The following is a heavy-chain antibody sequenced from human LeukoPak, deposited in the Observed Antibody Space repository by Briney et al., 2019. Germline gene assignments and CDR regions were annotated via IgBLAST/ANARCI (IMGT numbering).Heavy chain of an antibody. CDR1: GGSISSYY. CDR3: ARHPQPSNGDYVPLYWYFDL. V-gene: IGHV4-59*08. D-gene: IGHD4-17*01. CDR2: IYYSGST. Sequence: SETLSLTCTVSGGSISSYYWSWIRQPPGKGLEWIGYIYYSGSTNYNPSLKSRLTISVDTSKNQFSLKLSSVTAADTAVYYCARHPQPSNGDYVPLYWYFDLWGRGTLVTVSS. J-gene: IGHJ2*01.